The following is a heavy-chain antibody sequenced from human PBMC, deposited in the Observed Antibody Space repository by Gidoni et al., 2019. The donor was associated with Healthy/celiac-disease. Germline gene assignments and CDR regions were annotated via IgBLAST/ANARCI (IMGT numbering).Heavy chain of an antibody. CDR3: ARAFHIYGYVFDY. Sequence: QLQLQESGSGLVKPSQTLSLTCAVSGGSISSGGYSWSWIRQPPGKGLEWSGYIYHSGSTYYNPSLKSRVPISVDRSKNQFSLKLSSVTAADTAVYYCARAFHIYGYVFDYWGQGTLVTVSS. CDR1: GGSISSGGYS. CDR2: IYHSGST. D-gene: IGHD5-18*01. V-gene: IGHV4-30-2*01. J-gene: IGHJ4*02.